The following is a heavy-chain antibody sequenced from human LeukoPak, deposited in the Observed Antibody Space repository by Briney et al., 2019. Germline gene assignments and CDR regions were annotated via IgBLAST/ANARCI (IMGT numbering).Heavy chain of an antibody. CDR3: ANADSEDFFDY. CDR1: GDSFSNDYY. CDR2: VYHDGST. Sequence: PPETLSLTCTVSGDSFSNDYYWGWIRQPPGKGLEWIGSVYHDGSTYYNPSLKSRLIISLDTSKRQFSLKLTSLTATDTAVYYCANADSEDFFDYWGRGTLVTVSS. V-gene: IGHV4-38-2*02. J-gene: IGHJ4*02. D-gene: IGHD2-15*01.